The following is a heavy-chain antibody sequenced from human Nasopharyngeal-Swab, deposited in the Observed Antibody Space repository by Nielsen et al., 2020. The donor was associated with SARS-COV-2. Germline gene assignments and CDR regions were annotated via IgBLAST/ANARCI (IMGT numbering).Heavy chain of an antibody. CDR3: ARVRYDILTGYSFFDY. CDR1: GYSISSGYY. D-gene: IGHD3-9*01. J-gene: IGHJ4*02. CDR2: IYYSGST. Sequence: SETLSLTCTVSGYSISSGYYWGWIRQPPGKGLEWIGSIYYSGSTYYNPSLKSRVTISVDTSKNQFSLKLSSVTAADTAVYYCARVRYDILTGYSFFDYWGQGTLVTVSS. V-gene: IGHV4-38-2*02.